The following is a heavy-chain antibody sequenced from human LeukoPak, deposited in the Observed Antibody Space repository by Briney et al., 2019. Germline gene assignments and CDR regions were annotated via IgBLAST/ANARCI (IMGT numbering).Heavy chain of an antibody. V-gene: IGHV1-18*01. Sequence: ASVKVSCKASGYIFSNFFSSYGITWVRQAPGQGLEWMGWISPYNGKTKFAQKLQGRVTMTTDTSTSTAYMELRSLRSDDTAVYYCARAEDYDYVWGSYPTRGGNDYWGQGTLVTVSS. CDR3: ARAEDYDYVWGSYPTRGGNDY. CDR2: ISPYNGKT. D-gene: IGHD3-16*02. CDR1: GYIFSNFFSSYG. J-gene: IGHJ4*02.